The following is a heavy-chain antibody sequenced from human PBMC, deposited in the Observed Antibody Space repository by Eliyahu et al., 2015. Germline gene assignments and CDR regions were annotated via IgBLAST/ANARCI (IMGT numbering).Heavy chain of an antibody. V-gene: IGHV3-33*01. D-gene: IGHD3-10*01. Sequence: QVQLVESGGGVVXPGXSLXLXCAASGFTFSSYGMHWVRQAPGKGVEWVAVIWYDGSNKYYADSVKGRFTISRDNSKNTLYLQMNSLRAEDTAVYYCARAMVRGKYYYGMDVWGQGTTVTVSS. CDR1: GFTFSSYG. CDR3: ARAMVRGKYYYGMDV. CDR2: IWYDGSNK. J-gene: IGHJ6*02.